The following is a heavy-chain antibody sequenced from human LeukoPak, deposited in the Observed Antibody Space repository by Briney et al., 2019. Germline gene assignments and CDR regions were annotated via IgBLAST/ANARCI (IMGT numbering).Heavy chain of an antibody. Sequence: SQTLSLTCTVSGGSISSGGYYWSWIRQHPGKGLEWIGYIYYSGSTYYNPSLKSRVTISVDTSKNQFYLKLSSVTAADTAVYYCARDHYRKYGSGSYLWFDPWGQGTLVTVSS. D-gene: IGHD3-10*01. CDR2: IYYSGST. J-gene: IGHJ5*02. CDR1: GGSISSGGYY. CDR3: ARDHYRKYGSGSYLWFDP. V-gene: IGHV4-31*03.